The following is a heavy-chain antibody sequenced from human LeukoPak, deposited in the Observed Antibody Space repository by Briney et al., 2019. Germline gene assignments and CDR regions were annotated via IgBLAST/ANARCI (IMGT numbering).Heavy chain of an antibody. J-gene: IGHJ4*02. V-gene: IGHV4-59*08. CDR1: GGSISSYY. CDR3: ASLYCSGGICYSGLGSADY. CDR2: IHYSGRT. D-gene: IGHD2-15*01. Sequence: SETLSLTCTVSGGSISSYYWSWIRQPPGKGLEWIAYIHYSGRTNYNPSLKSRVTISVDTSKNQFSLKLSSVTAADTAVYFCASLYCSGGICYSGLGSADYWGRGTLVTVSS.